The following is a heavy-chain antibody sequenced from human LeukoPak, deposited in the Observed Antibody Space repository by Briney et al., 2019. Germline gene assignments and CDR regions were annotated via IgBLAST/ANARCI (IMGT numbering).Heavy chain of an antibody. D-gene: IGHD3-22*01. CDR3: ARGGYDSSGYGPYYYYYMDV. CDR2: INHSGST. Sequence: SETLPLTCAVYGGSFSGYYWSWIRQPPGKGLEWIGEINHSGSTNYNPSLKSRVTISVDTSKNQFSLKLSSVTAADTAVYYCARGGYDSSGYGPYYYYYMDVWGKGTTVTVSS. CDR1: GGSFSGYY. V-gene: IGHV4-34*01. J-gene: IGHJ6*03.